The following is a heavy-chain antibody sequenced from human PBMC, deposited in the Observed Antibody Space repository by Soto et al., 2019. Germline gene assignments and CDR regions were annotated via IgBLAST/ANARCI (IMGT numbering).Heavy chain of an antibody. D-gene: IGHD3-3*01. J-gene: IGHJ6*02. CDR2: IYPGDSDT. V-gene: IGHV5-51*01. Sequence: GESLKISCKGSGYSFTSYWIGWVRQMPGKGLEWMGIIYPGDSDTRYGPSFQGQVTISADKSISTAYLQWSSLKASDTAMYYCARQLRFLDRYYYYGMDVWGQGTTVTVSS. CDR3: ARQLRFLDRYYYYGMDV. CDR1: GYSFTSYW.